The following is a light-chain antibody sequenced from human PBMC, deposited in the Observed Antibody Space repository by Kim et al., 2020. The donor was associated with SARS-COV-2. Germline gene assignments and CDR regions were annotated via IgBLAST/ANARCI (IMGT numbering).Light chain of an antibody. J-gene: IGLJ2*01. Sequence: QSVTISCSGTRFDIGASDSVSWYQHHPGKAPRVIIYDVYRRPSGVPLRFSGSKSGNTASLPIAGLQTEDDADYYCCSFVDTYTLIFGGGTQLTVL. V-gene: IGLV2-11*01. CDR3: CSFVDTYTLI. CDR1: RFDIGASDS. CDR2: DVY.